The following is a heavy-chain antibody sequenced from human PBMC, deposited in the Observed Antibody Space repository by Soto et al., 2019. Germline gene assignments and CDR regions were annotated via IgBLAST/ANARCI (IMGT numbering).Heavy chain of an antibody. CDR3: ARGFWFGELLTYYYYMDV. D-gene: IGHD3-10*01. V-gene: IGHV1-8*01. CDR2: MNPNSGNT. CDR1: GYTFTSYD. Sequence: ASVKVSCKASGYTFTSYDINWVRQATGQGLEWMGWMNPNSGNTGFAQKFQGRVTMTRNTSISTAYMELSSLRSEDTAVYYCARGFWFGELLTYYYYMDVWGKGTTVTVSS. J-gene: IGHJ6*03.